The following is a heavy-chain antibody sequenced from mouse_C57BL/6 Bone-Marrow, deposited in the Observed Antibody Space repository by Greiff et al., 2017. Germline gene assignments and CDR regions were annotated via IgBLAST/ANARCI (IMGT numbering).Heavy chain of an antibody. Sequence: EVQLVESGGGLVQPAGSLSLSCAASGFTFTDYYMSWVRLPPGQALEWLGFIRNKANGSTTEYSASVKGRFTISRDQSQSFLYLQMNALSAEDSASYCCARDPGYFDVWGTGTPVTVSS. CDR3: ARDPGYFDV. CDR2: IRNKANGSTT. J-gene: IGHJ1*03. CDR1: GFTFTDYY. V-gene: IGHV7-3*01.